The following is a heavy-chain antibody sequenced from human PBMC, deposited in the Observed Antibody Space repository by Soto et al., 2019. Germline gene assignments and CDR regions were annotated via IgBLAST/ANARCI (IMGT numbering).Heavy chain of an antibody. Sequence: SETLSLTCTVSGGSISSYYWSWIRQPPGKGLEWIGYIYYSGSTNYNPSLKSRVTISVDTSKNQFSLKLSSVTAADTAAYYCARDLGAAAAPVYGMDVWGQGTTVTVSS. CDR3: ARDLGAAAAPVYGMDV. CDR2: IYYSGST. CDR1: GGSISSYY. J-gene: IGHJ6*02. D-gene: IGHD6-13*01. V-gene: IGHV4-59*01.